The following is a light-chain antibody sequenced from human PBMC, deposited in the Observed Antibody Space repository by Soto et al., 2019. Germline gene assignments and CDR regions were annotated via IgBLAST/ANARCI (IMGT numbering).Light chain of an antibody. Sequence: EIVLTQSPGTLSLSPGGRATLSCRASQSVSSGYLAWYQQKPGQAPRLLIYGASNRATDIPDRFSGRGSGTDFTLTISRLEPEDFAVYYCQQYGSSPPSSTFGQGTRLEIK. CDR1: QSVSSGY. CDR3: QQYGSSPPSST. V-gene: IGKV3-20*01. J-gene: IGKJ5*01. CDR2: GAS.